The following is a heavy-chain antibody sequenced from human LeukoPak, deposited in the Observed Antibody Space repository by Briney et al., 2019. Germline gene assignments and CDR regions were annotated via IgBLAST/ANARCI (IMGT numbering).Heavy chain of an antibody. J-gene: IGHJ4*02. CDR1: GFTFSSYA. CDR3: ARGGDSSGYYPGY. Sequence: GGSLRLPCAASGFTFSSYAMHWVRQAPGKGLEWVAVISYDGSNKYYADSVKGRFTISRDNSKNTLYLQMNSLRAEDTAVYYCARGGDSSGYYPGYWSQGTLVTVSS. D-gene: IGHD3-22*01. CDR2: ISYDGSNK. V-gene: IGHV3-30-3*01.